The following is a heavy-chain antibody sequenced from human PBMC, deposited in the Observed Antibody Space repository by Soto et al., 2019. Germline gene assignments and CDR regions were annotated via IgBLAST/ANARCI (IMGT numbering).Heavy chain of an antibody. Sequence: QVQLVESGGGVVQPGRSLRLSCAASGFTFSSYGMHWVRQAPGKGLEWVAVISYDGSNKYYADSVKGRFTISRDNSKNTLYLQTNRLRDEDTAVYYCAKDTDTMVRAHMDVWGKGTTVTVSS. CDR1: GFTFSSYG. J-gene: IGHJ6*03. D-gene: IGHD3-10*01. V-gene: IGHV3-30*18. CDR3: AKDTDTMVRAHMDV. CDR2: ISYDGSNK.